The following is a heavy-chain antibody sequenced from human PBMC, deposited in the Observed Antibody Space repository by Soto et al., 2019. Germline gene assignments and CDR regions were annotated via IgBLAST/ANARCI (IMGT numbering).Heavy chain of an antibody. CDR2: FDPEDGET. CDR1: GYTLTELS. D-gene: IGHD6-19*01. J-gene: IGHJ4*02. V-gene: IGHV1-24*01. Sequence: SVKVSCKVSGYTLTELSMHWVRQAPGKGLEWMGGFDPEDGETIYAQKFQGRVTMTEDTSTDTAYMELSSLRSEDTAVYYCATAVEVNPVAGMYYFDYWGQGTLVTVSS. CDR3: ATAVEVNPVAGMYYFDY.